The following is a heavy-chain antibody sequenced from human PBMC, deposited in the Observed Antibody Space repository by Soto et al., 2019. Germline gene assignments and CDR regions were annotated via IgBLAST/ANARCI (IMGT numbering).Heavy chain of an antibody. CDR3: AKDREWFGELFGVDY. V-gene: IGHV3-30*18. CDR1: GFTFSSYG. J-gene: IGHJ4*02. Sequence: GGSLRLSCAASGFTFSSYGMHWVRQAPGKGLEWVAVISYDGSNKYYADSVKGRFTISRDNSKNTLYLQMNSLRAEDTAVYYCAKDREWFGELFGVDYWGQGTLVTVSS. CDR2: ISYDGSNK. D-gene: IGHD3-10*01.